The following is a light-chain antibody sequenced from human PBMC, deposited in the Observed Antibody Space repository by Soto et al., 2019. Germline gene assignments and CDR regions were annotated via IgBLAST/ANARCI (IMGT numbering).Light chain of an antibody. V-gene: IGKV3D-15*01. CDR1: QSIRGN. CDR2: AAS. J-gene: IGKJ4*01. CDR3: QQYSDWPPEPT. Sequence: EIVMTQSPATLSVSPGERATLSCRASQSIRGNLAWYQQKPGRAPRLVIYAASIRATGIPARFSGGGSGTEFTLTLTSLQSEDFALYFCQQYSDWPPEPTFGGGTKVEMK.